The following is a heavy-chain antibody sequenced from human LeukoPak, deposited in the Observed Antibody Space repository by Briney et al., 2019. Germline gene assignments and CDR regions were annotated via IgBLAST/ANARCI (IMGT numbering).Heavy chain of an antibody. J-gene: IGHJ4*02. V-gene: IGHV4-38-2*01. CDR3: ARGIAEYSYGYVPLYYFDY. CDR1: GYSISSGYY. CDR2: IYHSGST. Sequence: SETLSLTCAVSGYSISSGYYWGWIRRPPGKGLEWIGSIYHSGSTYYNPSLKSRVTISVDTSKNQFSLKLSSVTAADTAVYYCARGIAEYSYGYVPLYYFDYWGQGTLVTVSS. D-gene: IGHD5-18*01.